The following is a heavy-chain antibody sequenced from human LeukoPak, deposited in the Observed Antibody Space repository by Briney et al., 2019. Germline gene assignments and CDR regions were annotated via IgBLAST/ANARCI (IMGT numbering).Heavy chain of an antibody. CDR3: AKVVDSSGWYYNYYYYGMDV. V-gene: IGHV3-23*01. CDR2: ISGSGGST. Sequence: GGSLRLSCAASGFTFSSYAVSWVRQAPGKGLEWVSAISGSGGSTYYADSVKGRFTISRDNSKNTLYLQMNSLRAEDTAVYYCAKVVDSSGWYYNYYYYGMDVWGQGTTVTVSS. J-gene: IGHJ6*02. CDR1: GFTFSSYA. D-gene: IGHD6-19*01.